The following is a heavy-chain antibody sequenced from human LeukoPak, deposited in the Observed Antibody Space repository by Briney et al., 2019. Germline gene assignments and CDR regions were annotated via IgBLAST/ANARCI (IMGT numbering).Heavy chain of an antibody. J-gene: IGHJ5*02. CDR3: ARGGDTAMTDNWFDP. CDR2: IIPIFGTA. D-gene: IGHD5-18*01. V-gene: IGHV1-69*05. Sequence: ASVKVSCKASGYTFTSYGISWVRQAPGQGLEWMGGIIPIFGTANYAQKFQGRVTITTDESTSTAYMELSSLRSEDAAVYYCARGGDTAMTDNWFDPWGQGTLVTVSS. CDR1: GYTFTSYG.